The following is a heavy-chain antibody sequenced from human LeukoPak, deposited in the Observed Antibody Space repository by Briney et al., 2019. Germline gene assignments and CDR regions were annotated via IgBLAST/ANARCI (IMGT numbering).Heavy chain of an antibody. D-gene: IGHD3-10*01. CDR1: GFTFSSYA. CDR2: ISYDGSNK. Sequence: PGGSLRLSCAASGFTFSSYAMHWVRQAPGKGLEWVAVISYDGSNKYYADSVKGRFTISRDNSKNTLYLQMNSLRAEDTAVYYCARTTYYYGSGSYYLDYWGQEALVTVSS. J-gene: IGHJ4*02. CDR3: ARTTYYYGSGSYYLDY. V-gene: IGHV3-30*04.